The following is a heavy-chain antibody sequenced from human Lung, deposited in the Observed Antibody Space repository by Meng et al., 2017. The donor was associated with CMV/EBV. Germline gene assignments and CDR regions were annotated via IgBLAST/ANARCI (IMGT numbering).Heavy chain of an antibody. CDR2: IKQDGSEK. J-gene: IGHJ5*02. CDR3: ARDGAPAATPWGNWFDP. CDR1: GFTFSSYW. Sequence: LSLTCAASGFTFSSYWMSWVRQAPGKGLEWVANIKQDGSEKYYVDSVKGRFTISRDNAKNSLYLQMNSLRAEDTAVYYCARDGAPAATPWGNWFDPWXQGTXVTVSS. V-gene: IGHV3-7*01. D-gene: IGHD2-2*01.